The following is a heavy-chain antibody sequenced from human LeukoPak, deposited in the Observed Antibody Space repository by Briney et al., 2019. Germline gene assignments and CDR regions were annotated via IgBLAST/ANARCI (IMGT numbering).Heavy chain of an antibody. Sequence: GGSLRLSCAASGFTLSSNYMTWVRQAPGKGLEWVSVIYSGGSTYYADSVKGRFTISRDNSKNTLYLQMNSLRAEDTAVYYCARDRKYYDSSGYKYFQHWGQGTLVTVSS. CDR3: ARDRKYYDSSGYKYFQH. V-gene: IGHV3-66*01. CDR1: GFTLSSNY. J-gene: IGHJ1*01. D-gene: IGHD3-22*01. CDR2: IYSGGST.